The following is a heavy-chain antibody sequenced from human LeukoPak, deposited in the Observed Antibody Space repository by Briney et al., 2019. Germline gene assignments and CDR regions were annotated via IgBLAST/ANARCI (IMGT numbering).Heavy chain of an antibody. Sequence: PGGSLRLSCAASGFTFSSYGMHWVRQAPGKGLEWVAVIWYDGSNKYYADSVKGRFTISRDNSKNTLYLQMNSLRAEDTAVYYCAKPLYYYGSGSYPFDYWGQGTLVTVSS. CDR3: AKPLYYYGSGSYPFDY. J-gene: IGHJ4*02. V-gene: IGHV3-33*06. CDR1: GFTFSSYG. CDR2: IWYDGSNK. D-gene: IGHD3-10*01.